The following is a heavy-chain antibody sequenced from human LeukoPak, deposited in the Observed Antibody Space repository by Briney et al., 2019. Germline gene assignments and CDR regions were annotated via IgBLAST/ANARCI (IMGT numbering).Heavy chain of an antibody. Sequence: GGSLRLSCAASGFVFRIHPVIWARQAPGKGLEWVSSISADSGTTNYADSAKGRFTVSRDNSKRTLYLQMSGLRAEDTALYYCATLMYTTGRQGFDSWGQGTRVTVSS. D-gene: IGHD1-1*01. J-gene: IGHJ4*02. CDR2: ISADSGTT. CDR1: GFVFRIHP. V-gene: IGHV3-23*01. CDR3: ATLMYTTGRQGFDS.